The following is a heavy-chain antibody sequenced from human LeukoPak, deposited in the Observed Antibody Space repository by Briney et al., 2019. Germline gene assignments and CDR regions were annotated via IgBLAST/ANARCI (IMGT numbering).Heavy chain of an antibody. CDR2: INPNSGGT. CDR3: ARAFGDGDSLAY. J-gene: IGHJ4*02. CDR1: AYTFTGYY. V-gene: IGHV1-2*02. Sequence: GASVKVSGKASAYTFTGYYIHWVRQAPGQGLEWMGWINPNSGGTNHAQNFQGRVTMTRDTSISTAYMELSRLRSDDTAVYYCARAFGDGDSLAYWGQGTRVTVSS. D-gene: IGHD4-17*01.